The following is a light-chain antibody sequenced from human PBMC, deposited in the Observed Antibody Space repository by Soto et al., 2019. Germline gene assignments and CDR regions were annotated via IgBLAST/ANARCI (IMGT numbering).Light chain of an antibody. J-gene: IGLJ2*01. V-gene: IGLV2-14*01. CDR1: SSDVGGYNY. Sequence: QSALTQPASVSGSPGQSITISCTGTSSDVGGYNYVSWYQQHPGKAPKLMIHDVSNRPSGVSNRFSGSKSGNTASLTISGLQAEDEADYYCSSYTSSSTLPVFGGGTKLTVL. CDR3: SSYTSSSTLPV. CDR2: DVS.